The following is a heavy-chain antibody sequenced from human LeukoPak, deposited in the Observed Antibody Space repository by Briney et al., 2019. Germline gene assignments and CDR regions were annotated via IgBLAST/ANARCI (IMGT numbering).Heavy chain of an antibody. J-gene: IGHJ4*02. CDR1: GFTFSSYA. Sequence: GGSLRLSCAASGFTFSSYAMSWVRQAPGKGLEWVSAISGSGGSTYYADSVKGRFTISRDNSKNTLYLQMNSLRSDDTAVYYCARGYNRGYDFWSGYYRIDYWGQGTLVSVSS. V-gene: IGHV3-23*01. CDR3: ARGYNRGYDFWSGYYRIDY. CDR2: ISGSGGST. D-gene: IGHD3-3*01.